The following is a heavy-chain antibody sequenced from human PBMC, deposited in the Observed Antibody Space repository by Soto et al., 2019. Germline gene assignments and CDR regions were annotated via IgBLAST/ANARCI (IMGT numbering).Heavy chain of an antibody. J-gene: IGHJ3*02. CDR2: GSLYSGDR. Sequence: QVHLVQSGGEVKKPGASVRVSCKASGYTFSNYGLRWVRQAPGQGLEWVGWGSLYSGDRSYARRLQGRVIMTTDTSSSTAYMELWSLTSDHTAVYYFAIDWVGRINALDIWGQRTMVTVSS. D-gene: IGHD1-26*01. V-gene: IGHV1-18*01. CDR1: GYTFSNYG. CDR3: AIDWVGRINALDI.